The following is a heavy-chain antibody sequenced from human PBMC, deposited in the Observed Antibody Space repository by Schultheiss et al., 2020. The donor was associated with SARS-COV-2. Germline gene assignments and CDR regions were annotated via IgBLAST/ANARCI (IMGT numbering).Heavy chain of an antibody. J-gene: IGHJ6*03. CDR1: GFTFSSYA. D-gene: IGHD3-10*01. V-gene: IGHV3-21*01. Sequence: GGSLRLSCAASGFTFSSYAMSWVRQAPGKGLEWVSSISSSSSYIYYADSVKGRFTISRDNAKNSLYLQMNSLRAEDTAVYYCARGTVGELQYYHYYYMDVWGKGTTVTVSS. CDR2: ISSSSSYI. CDR3: ARGTVGELQYYHYYYMDV.